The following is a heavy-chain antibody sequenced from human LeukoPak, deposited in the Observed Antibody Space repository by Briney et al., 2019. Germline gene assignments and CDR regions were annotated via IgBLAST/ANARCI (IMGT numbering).Heavy chain of an antibody. CDR2: IRYDGSNK. Sequence: PGGSLRLSCAASGFTFSSYGMHWVRQAPGKGLEWVAFIRYDGSNKYYADSVKGRFTISRDNSKNTLYLQMNSLRAEDTAVYYCARDPNDSSGYLNYFDYWGQGTLVTVSS. D-gene: IGHD3-22*01. CDR1: GFTFSSYG. J-gene: IGHJ4*02. V-gene: IGHV3-30*02. CDR3: ARDPNDSSGYLNYFDY.